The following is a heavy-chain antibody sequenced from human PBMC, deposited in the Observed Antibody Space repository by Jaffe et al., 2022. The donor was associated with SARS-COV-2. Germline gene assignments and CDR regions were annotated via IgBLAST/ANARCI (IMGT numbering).Heavy chain of an antibody. D-gene: IGHD4-4*01. CDR3: AKVILSLHDAFDV. J-gene: IGHJ3*01. CDR1: GFTFSSYA. CDR2: ITGSGGGT. Sequence: EVQLVESGGGLVQPGGSLRLSCAASGFTFSSYAMTWVRQTPGKGLEWVSLITGSGGGTYYADSVKGRFTISRDNSKNTLFLQMNSLSAEDTALYYCAKVILSLHDAFDVWGQGTMVTVSS. V-gene: IGHV3-23*04.